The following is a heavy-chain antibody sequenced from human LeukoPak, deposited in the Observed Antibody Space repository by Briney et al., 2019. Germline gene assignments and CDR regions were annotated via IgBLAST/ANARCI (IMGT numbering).Heavy chain of an antibody. CDR3: ARDGCIGGIVVVTSFDY. V-gene: IGHV3-11*06. J-gene: IGHJ4*02. CDR1: GFTLNDYY. D-gene: IGHD3-22*01. Sequence: PGGSLRLSCAASGFTLNDYYMSWIRQAPGKGLEWISYISSSSGYTKYADSVKGRFTISRDNAKNSLYLQMNSLRAEDTAVYYCARDGCIGGIVVVTSFDYWGQGTLVTVSS. CDR2: ISSSSGYT.